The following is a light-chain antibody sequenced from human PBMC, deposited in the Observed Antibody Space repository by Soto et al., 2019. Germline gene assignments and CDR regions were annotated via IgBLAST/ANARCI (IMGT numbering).Light chain of an antibody. Sequence: DIVMTQSPDSLAVSLGESATINCKSSQSVLHSSNNENYLAWYQQKPGQPPKLLIYWASTRESGVPDRFSGSGSGTDFTLTISSLQAEDVAVYYCQQYYSTPRTFXQGTKVDIK. CDR2: WAS. CDR3: QQYYSTPRT. V-gene: IGKV4-1*01. J-gene: IGKJ1*01. CDR1: QSVLHSSNNENY.